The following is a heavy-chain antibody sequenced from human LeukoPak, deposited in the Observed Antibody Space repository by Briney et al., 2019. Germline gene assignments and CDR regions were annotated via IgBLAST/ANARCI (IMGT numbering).Heavy chain of an antibody. D-gene: IGHD1-26*01. CDR2: IWHVGSHK. J-gene: IGHJ4*02. CDR1: GFAFNTYA. CDR3: SSGYYDTFDV. V-gene: IGHV3-33*01. Sequence: GSLRLSCAASGFAFNTYAMHWVGQAPGQGREWVALIWHVGSHKFYSNSVRGQFTISRDKSKNTVYLQMNNLRPEDTAIYYSSSGYYDTFDVWGKGTLVTVSS.